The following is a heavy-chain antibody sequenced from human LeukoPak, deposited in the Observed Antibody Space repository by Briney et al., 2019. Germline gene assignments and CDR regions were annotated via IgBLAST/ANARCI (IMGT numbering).Heavy chain of an antibody. CDR1: GFTFSSYA. Sequence: PGGSLRLSCAASGFTFSSYAMSWVRQAPGKGLEWVSAISGSGGSTYYADSVKGRFTISRDNSKNTLYLQVSSLRAEDTAVYYCAKERGSSWSGAYFDYWGQGTLVTVSS. V-gene: IGHV3-23*01. J-gene: IGHJ4*02. CDR3: AKERGSSWSGAYFDY. D-gene: IGHD6-13*01. CDR2: ISGSGGST.